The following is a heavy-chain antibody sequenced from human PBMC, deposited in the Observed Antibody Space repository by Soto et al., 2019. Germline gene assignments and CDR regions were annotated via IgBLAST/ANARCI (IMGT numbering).Heavy chain of an antibody. J-gene: IGHJ4*02. V-gene: IGHV4-59*01. CDR3: AKFEGSGWYKYTPYYFDY. Sequence: SETLSLTCTVSGGSISSYYLNWIRQPPGKGLEWIGDIYYGGGTNYNPSLKSRVTLSVDTSKNQFSLKLSSVTAADTAVYYCAKFEGSGWYKYTPYYFDYWGQGTLVTVSS. D-gene: IGHD6-19*01. CDR1: GGSISSYY. CDR2: IYYGGGT.